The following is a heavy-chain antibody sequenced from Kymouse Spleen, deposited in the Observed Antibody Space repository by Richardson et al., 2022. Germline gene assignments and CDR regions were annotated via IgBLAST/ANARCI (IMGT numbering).Heavy chain of an antibody. V-gene: IGHV4-39*01. J-gene: IGHJ6*02. D-gene: IGHD2-2*02. CDR1: GGSISSSSYY. Sequence: QLQLQESGPGLVKPSETLSLTCTVSGGSISSSSYYWGWIRQPPGKGLEWIGSIYYSGSTYYNPSLKSRVTISVDTSKNQFSLKLSSVTAADTAVYYCARNIVVVPAAKGADYYYGMDVWGQGTTVTVSS. CDR3: ARNIVVVPAAKGADYYYGMDV. CDR2: IYYSGST.